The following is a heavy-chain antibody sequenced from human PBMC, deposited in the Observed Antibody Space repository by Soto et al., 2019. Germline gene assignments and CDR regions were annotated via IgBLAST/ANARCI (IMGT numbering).Heavy chain of an antibody. CDR2: VSGSGSST. J-gene: IGHJ3*02. Sequence: EVQLLESGGGLVQPGGSLRLSCAVSGFTFSKYAMNWVRQAPGKGLEWVSVVSGSGSSTYYADSVKGRFTISRDNSKNTLYLQMNSLRVEDTAVYYCARRSPSWAFDIWGQGTMVTVSS. V-gene: IGHV3-23*01. CDR1: GFTFSKYA. D-gene: IGHD2-15*01. CDR3: ARRSPSWAFDI.